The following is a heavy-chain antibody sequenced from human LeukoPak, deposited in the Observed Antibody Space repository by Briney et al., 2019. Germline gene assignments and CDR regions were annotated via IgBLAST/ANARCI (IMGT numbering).Heavy chain of an antibody. V-gene: IGHV4-59*02. CDR1: GGSVSGNY. D-gene: IGHD6-13*01. J-gene: IGHJ4*02. CDR3: ARKPAAGFFDY. Sequence: SETLSLTCTVSGGSVSGNYWSWIRQPPGKGLEWIGYIYYTGSTNYNPSLKSRVTISVDTSKNQFSLKVSSVTAADTAVYYCARKPAAGFFDYWGQGTLVTVSS. CDR2: IYYTGST.